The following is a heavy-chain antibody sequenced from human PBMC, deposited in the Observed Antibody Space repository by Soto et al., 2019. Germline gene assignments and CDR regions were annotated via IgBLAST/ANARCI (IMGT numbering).Heavy chain of an antibody. V-gene: IGHV3-33*01. D-gene: IGHD6-19*01. J-gene: IGHJ5*02. CDR2: IWHDGSYK. Sequence: QVQLVESGGGVVQPGTSLRLSCEASGFTFSSYGIHWDRQAPGKGLEWVAVIWHDGSYKYYADYVKGRFTISRDNSKNTLYLEMNSLRAEDTAIYYCARDVKAVAGLDLWGQGTLVSVS. CDR3: ARDVKAVAGLDL. CDR1: GFTFSSYG.